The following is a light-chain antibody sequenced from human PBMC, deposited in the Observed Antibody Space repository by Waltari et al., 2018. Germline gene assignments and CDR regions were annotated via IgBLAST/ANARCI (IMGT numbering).Light chain of an antibody. CDR2: RNN. V-gene: IGLV1-47*01. CDR1: SSNIGSNY. J-gene: IGLJ2*01. CDR3: AAWDDSLSGRGV. Sequence: QSVLTQPPSASGTPGQRVTISCSGSSSNIGSNYVYCYQQLPGTAPKLLIYRNNQRPAGVPGRFSGSKSGTSASLSISGLRSEDEADYYCAAWDDSLSGRGVFGGGTKLTVL.